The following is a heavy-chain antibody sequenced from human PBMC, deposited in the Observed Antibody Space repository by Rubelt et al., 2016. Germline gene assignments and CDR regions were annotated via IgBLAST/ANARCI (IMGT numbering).Heavy chain of an antibody. CDR2: ITLYNGNT. CDR1: GYTFTYCS. Sequence: QVQLGQSEAEVKKPGASVKVSCKASGYTFTYCSLHWLQQAPGQGLERMRWITLYNGNTNYAKKFQGSGTITMDMSLRTADIGRSSLRSEDSAVYYWARSASIAGDWGQGTLVTVSS. J-gene: IGHJ4*02. CDR3: ARSASIAGD. D-gene: IGHD6-6*01. V-gene: IGHV1-68*02.